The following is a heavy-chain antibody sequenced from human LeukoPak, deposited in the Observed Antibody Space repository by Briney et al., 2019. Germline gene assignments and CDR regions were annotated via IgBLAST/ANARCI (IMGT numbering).Heavy chain of an antibody. Sequence: ASVKVSCKASGYTFTGHYMHWVRQAPGQGLEWMGWMNPNSGNTGYAQKFQGRVTMTRNTSISTAYMELSSLRSEDTAVYYCARGRLGRGYRLENWGQGTLVTVSS. CDR3: ARGRLGRGYRLEN. CDR1: GYTFTGHY. D-gene: IGHD3-16*02. J-gene: IGHJ4*02. CDR2: MNPNSGNT. V-gene: IGHV1-8*02.